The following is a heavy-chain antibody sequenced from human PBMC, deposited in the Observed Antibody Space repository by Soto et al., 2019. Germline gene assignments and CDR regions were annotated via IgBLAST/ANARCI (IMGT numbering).Heavy chain of an antibody. J-gene: IGHJ3*02. CDR3: AKVLGSSGGYTTDVAFDI. D-gene: IGHD6-19*01. Sequence: GGSLRLSCAASGFTFSSYGMHWVRQAPGKGLEWVAVISYDGSNKYYADSVKGRFTTSRDNSKNTLYLQMNSLRAEDTAVYYCAKVLGSSGGYTTDVAFDIWGKGKMVTV. CDR2: ISYDGSNK. CDR1: GFTFSSYG. V-gene: IGHV3-30*18.